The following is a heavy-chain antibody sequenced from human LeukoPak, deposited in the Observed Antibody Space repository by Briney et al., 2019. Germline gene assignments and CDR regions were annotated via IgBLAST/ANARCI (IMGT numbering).Heavy chain of an antibody. Sequence: SETLSLTCAVSGGSFSSYYWRWIRQPPGKGLEWIGEINPSGSTNYNPSLKRRFTISVDTSKNQFSLQLSSVTAADTAVYYCARSPWRYSYGYNYWRQGTLLTVSP. CDR1: GGSFSSYY. CDR3: ARSPWRYSYGYNY. J-gene: IGHJ4*02. V-gene: IGHV4-34*01. D-gene: IGHD5-18*01. CDR2: INPSGST.